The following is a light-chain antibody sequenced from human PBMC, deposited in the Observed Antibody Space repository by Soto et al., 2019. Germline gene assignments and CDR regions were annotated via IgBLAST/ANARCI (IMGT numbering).Light chain of an antibody. CDR2: GNS. V-gene: IGLV1-40*01. Sequence: QSVLTQPPSVSGAPGQRVTISCTGSSSNIGAGYDVHWYQQLPGTAPKLLIYGNSNRPSGVPDRFSGSKSGTSASLAITGLQAEDEADYYCQSHDSSLSVIYVFGNGTKVT. J-gene: IGLJ1*01. CDR1: SSNIGAGYD. CDR3: QSHDSSLSVIYV.